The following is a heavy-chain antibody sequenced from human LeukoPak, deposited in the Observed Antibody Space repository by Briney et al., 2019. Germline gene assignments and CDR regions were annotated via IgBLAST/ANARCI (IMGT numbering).Heavy chain of an antibody. Sequence: PSETLSLTCAVYGGSFSGYYWSWIRQPPGKGLEWIGEINHSGSTNYNPSLKSRVTISVDTSKNQFSLKLSSVTAADTAVYYCARAPGYSSSWYLSYYYYYMDVWGKGTTVTVSS. CDR3: ARAPGYSSSWYLSYYYYYMDV. J-gene: IGHJ6*03. D-gene: IGHD6-13*01. CDR2: INHSGST. V-gene: IGHV4-34*01. CDR1: GGSFSGYY.